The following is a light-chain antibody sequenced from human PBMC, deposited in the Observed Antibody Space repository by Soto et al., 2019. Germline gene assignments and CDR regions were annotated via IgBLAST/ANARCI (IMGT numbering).Light chain of an antibody. CDR1: QSISSY. CDR2: AAS. Sequence: EIQVTQTKNSLSASVGDRVTITWRVSQSISSYLNWYQQKPGKAPKLLIYAASSLQSGVPSRFSGSGSGTDFTLTISSLQPEDFATYYCQQSYFTPNSFCQGTLLEIK. J-gene: IGKJ5*01. CDR3: QQSYFTPNS. V-gene: IGKV1-39*01.